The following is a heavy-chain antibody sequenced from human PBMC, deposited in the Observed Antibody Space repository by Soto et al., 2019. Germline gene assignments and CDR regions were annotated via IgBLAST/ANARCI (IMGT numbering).Heavy chain of an antibody. CDR2: IYYSGST. CDR3: ARDTIFGVVIIPWYFDY. CDR1: GGSISSSSYY. J-gene: IGHJ4*02. V-gene: IGHV4-39*02. D-gene: IGHD3-3*01. Sequence: SETLSLTCTVSGGSISSSSYYWGWTRQPPGKGLEWIGSIYYSGSTYYNPSLKSRVTISVDTSKNQFSPKLSSVTAADTAVYYCARDTIFGVVIIPWYFDYWGKVTLVTVSP.